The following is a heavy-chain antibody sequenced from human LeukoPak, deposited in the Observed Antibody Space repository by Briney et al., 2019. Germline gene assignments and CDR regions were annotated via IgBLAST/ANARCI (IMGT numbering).Heavy chain of an antibody. V-gene: IGHV3-15*01. Sequence: GGSLRLSCAASGFTFSNAWMSWVRQAPGKGLEWVGRIKSKTDGGTTDYAAPVKGRFTISRDNAKNSLYLQMYSLRAEDTAVYYCARDSSSWYRGNFDYWGQGTLVTVSS. J-gene: IGHJ4*02. CDR2: IKSKTDGGTT. CDR3: ARDSSSWYRGNFDY. D-gene: IGHD6-13*01. CDR1: GFTFSNAW.